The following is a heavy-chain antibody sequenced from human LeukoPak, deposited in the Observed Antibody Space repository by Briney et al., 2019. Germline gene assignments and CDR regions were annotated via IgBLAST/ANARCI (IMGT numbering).Heavy chain of an antibody. V-gene: IGHV4-61*08. D-gene: IGHD3-22*01. CDR3: ARHLYYYDSSGYRDAFDI. Sequence: SETLSLTCTVSGGSISSGGYYWSWIWQPPGKGLEWIGYIYYSGSTNYNPSLKSRVTISVDTSKNQFSLKLSSVTAADTAVYYCARHLYYYDSSGYRDAFDIWGQGTRVTVSS. J-gene: IGHJ3*02. CDR2: IYYSGST. CDR1: GGSISSGGYY.